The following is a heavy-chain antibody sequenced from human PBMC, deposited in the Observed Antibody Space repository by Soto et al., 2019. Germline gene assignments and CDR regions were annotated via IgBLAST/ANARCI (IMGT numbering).Heavy chain of an antibody. CDR3: AREKSFFDY. V-gene: IGHV1-18*01. CDR1: GYTFRNFG. CDR2: ISAYNANA. D-gene: IGHD1-26*01. Sequence: IQLLQSGAEVKKPGASVKFTCKASGYTFRNFGISWVRKAPGQGLEGMGWISAYNANANYAQKFQGRLTITADTSTSTAYLELRSLRSDDTAVYYCAREKSFFDYWGQGTLVTFSS. J-gene: IGHJ4*02.